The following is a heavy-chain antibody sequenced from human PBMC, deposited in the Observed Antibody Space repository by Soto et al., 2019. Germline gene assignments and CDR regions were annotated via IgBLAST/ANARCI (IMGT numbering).Heavy chain of an antibody. J-gene: IGHJ4*02. CDR2: INPNSGGT. D-gene: IGHD3-3*01. V-gene: IGHV1-2*02. CDR3: ARVYYACWSGRVYYFDY. CDR1: GYTFTGYY. Sequence: QVQLVQSGAEVKKPGASVKVSCKASGYTFTGYYMHWVRQAPGQGLEWMGWINPNSGGTNYAQKFQGRVTMTRDTAISTAYMELSRLRSDDTAVYYCARVYYACWSGRVYYFDYWGQGTLVTVSA.